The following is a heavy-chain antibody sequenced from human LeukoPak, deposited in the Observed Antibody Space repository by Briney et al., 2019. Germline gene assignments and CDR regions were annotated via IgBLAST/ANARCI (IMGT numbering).Heavy chain of an antibody. D-gene: IGHD6-13*01. CDR1: GFTFSSYG. J-gene: IGHJ4*02. V-gene: IGHV3-30*02. Sequence: SEGSLRLSCAASGFTFSSYGMHWVRQAPGKGLEWVAFIRYDGSNKYYADSVKGRFTISRDNSKNTLYLQMNSLRAEDTAVYYCATSYSSSWTNDYWGQGTLVTVSS. CDR2: IRYDGSNK. CDR3: ATSYSSSWTNDY.